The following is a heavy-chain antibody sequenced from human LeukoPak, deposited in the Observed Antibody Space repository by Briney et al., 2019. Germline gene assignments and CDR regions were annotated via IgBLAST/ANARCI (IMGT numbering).Heavy chain of an antibody. J-gene: IGHJ3*02. V-gene: IGHV1-24*01. CDR3: ATDLFADYYDSSGYRDAFDI. CDR1: GYTLTELS. CDR2: FDPEDGET. D-gene: IGHD3-22*01. Sequence: ASVKVSCKVSGYTLTELSMHWVRQAPGKGLEWMGGFDPEDGETIYAQKFQGRVTMTEDTSTDTAHMELSSLRSEDTAVYYCATDLFADYYDSSGYRDAFDIWGQGTMVTVSS.